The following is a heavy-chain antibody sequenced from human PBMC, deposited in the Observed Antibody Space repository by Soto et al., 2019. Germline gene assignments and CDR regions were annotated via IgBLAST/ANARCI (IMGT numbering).Heavy chain of an antibody. D-gene: IGHD3-10*01. CDR3: ATDFRPVRGGNWFDP. V-gene: IGHV1-24*01. CDR1: GYTLTELS. CDR2: FDPEDGET. J-gene: IGHJ5*02. Sequence: EASVKVSCKVSGYTLTELSMHWVRQAPGKGLEWMGGFDPEDGETVYAQKFQGRVTMTEDTSTDTAYMELSSLRSEDTAVYYCATDFRPVRGGNWFDPWGQGTLVTVSS.